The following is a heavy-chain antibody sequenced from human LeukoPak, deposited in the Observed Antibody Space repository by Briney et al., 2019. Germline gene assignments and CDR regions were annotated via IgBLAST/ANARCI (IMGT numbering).Heavy chain of an antibody. J-gene: IGHJ4*02. CDR2: IYDSGST. Sequence: PSQTLSLTCAVSGGSISSRGYSWSWIWQPPGKGLEYIGYIYDSGSTYYNPSLKSRVTISVDRSKNQFSLKLSSVTAADTAVYYCARERGAIGYWGQGTLVTVSS. D-gene: IGHD2-2*02. V-gene: IGHV4-30-2*01. CDR3: ARERGAIGY. CDR1: GGSISSRGYS.